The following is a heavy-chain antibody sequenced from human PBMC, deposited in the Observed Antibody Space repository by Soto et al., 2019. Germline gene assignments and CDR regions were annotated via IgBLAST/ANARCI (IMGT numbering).Heavy chain of an antibody. V-gene: IGHV4-59*01. CDR3: ARGGRSFDY. D-gene: IGHD3-16*01. Sequence: QVQLKESGPGLVKPSETLSLTCTVSGGSIDSYYWSWIRQPPGKGLEWIGYIYYSGSTNYNPSLKSRVTISLDSSKNQFSLRLSSVTAADTAVYYCARGGRSFDYWGQGALVTVSS. J-gene: IGHJ4*02. CDR2: IYYSGST. CDR1: GGSIDSYY.